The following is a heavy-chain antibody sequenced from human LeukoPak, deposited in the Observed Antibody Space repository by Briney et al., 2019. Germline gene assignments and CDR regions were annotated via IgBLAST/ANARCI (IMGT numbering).Heavy chain of an antibody. CDR1: GGSISSSSYY. Sequence: SETLSLTCTVSGGSISSSSYYWGWIRQPPGKGLEWIGSIYYSGSTYYNPSLKSRVTISVDTSKNQFSLKLSSVTAADTAVYYCARRRPPIIAVAVSWFDPWGQGTLVTVSS. CDR2: IYYSGST. CDR3: ARRRPPIIAVAVSWFDP. D-gene: IGHD6-19*01. V-gene: IGHV4-39*07. J-gene: IGHJ5*02.